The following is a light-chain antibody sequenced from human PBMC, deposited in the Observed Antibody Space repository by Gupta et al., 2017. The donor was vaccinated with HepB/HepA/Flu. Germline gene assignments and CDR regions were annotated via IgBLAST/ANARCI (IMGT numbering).Light chain of an antibody. CDR1: QDINSY. CDR3: QQFNSYPIT. CDR2: SAS. Sequence: DIQLTQSPSFLSASLGDRVTITCRASQDINSYLIWYQQKPGKAPKLLIYSASTLQSGVPSRLSGSGSGTEFTLTISSVQPEDFATYYCQQFNSYPITFGQGTRLDIK. V-gene: IGKV1-9*01. J-gene: IGKJ5*01.